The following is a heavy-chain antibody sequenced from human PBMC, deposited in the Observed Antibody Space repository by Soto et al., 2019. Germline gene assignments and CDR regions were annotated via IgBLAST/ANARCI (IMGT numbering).Heavy chain of an antibody. Sequence: QVQLVESGGGVVQPGRSLRLSCAASGFTFSSYGMHWVRQAPGKGLEWVSFISYDGSNKYYADSVKGRFTISRDNSKNTPYLQMNSLIAEETAVYYCAKESYSSWSTEFDYWGQGTLVSVSS. D-gene: IGHD6-6*01. J-gene: IGHJ4*02. CDR3: AKESYSSWSTEFDY. CDR2: ISYDGSNK. V-gene: IGHV3-30*18. CDR1: GFTFSSYG.